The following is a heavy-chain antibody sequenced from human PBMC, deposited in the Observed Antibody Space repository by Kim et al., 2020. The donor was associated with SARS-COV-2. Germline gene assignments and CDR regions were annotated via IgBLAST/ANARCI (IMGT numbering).Heavy chain of an antibody. CDR2: ISGSGGST. CDR1: GFTFSSYA. D-gene: IGHD3-10*01. Sequence: GGSLRLSCAASGFTFSSYAMSWVRQAPGKGLEWVSAISGSGGSTYYADSVKGRFTISRDNSKNTLYLQMNSLRAEDTAVYYCAKDSRIKLLWKNWFDPWGQGTLVTVSS. CDR3: AKDSRIKLLWKNWFDP. V-gene: IGHV3-23*01. J-gene: IGHJ5*02.